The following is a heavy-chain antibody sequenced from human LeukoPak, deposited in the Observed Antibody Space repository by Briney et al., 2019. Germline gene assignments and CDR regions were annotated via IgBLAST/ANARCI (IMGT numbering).Heavy chain of an antibody. Sequence: GGSLRLSCAASGFTFTSYGMHWVRQAPGKGLEWVTVIWYDGTNTYYADSVKGQFTISRDNSKNTVSLQMNSLRAEDTAVYYCAKETHTVGCYWGQGTLVTVSS. CDR2: IWYDGTNT. V-gene: IGHV3-33*06. CDR3: AKETHTVGCY. CDR1: GFTFTSYG. D-gene: IGHD2-2*03. J-gene: IGHJ4*02.